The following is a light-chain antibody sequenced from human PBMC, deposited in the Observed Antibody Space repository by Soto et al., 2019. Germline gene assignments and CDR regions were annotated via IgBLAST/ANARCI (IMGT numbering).Light chain of an antibody. Sequence: EIVLTQSPGTLSLSTGERATLSCRASQSVSTNYLSWYQRKPGQAPRLLIYGASSRSTGIPDRFSGSGSGPDVTLTITRLEPEDFAVDYCQQYGSSPPTFGQGTKVEIK. CDR1: QSVSTNY. CDR2: GAS. V-gene: IGKV3-20*01. J-gene: IGKJ1*01. CDR3: QQYGSSPPT.